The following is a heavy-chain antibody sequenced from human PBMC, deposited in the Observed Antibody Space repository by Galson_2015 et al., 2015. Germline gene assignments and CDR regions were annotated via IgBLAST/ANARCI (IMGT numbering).Heavy chain of an antibody. D-gene: IGHD1/OR15-1a*01. CDR1: GFTFSNSA. CDR3: ARVRGTSWNKGDWLDP. V-gene: IGHV3-23*01. J-gene: IGHJ5*02. Sequence: SLRLSCAASGFTFSNSAMTWVRQAPGKGLEWVAAIGGTGAKTYYSESAKGRFTVSRDNSKNTLFLQMNSLTADDTALYYCARVRGTSWNKGDWLDPWGRGTLVTVSS. CDR2: IGGTGAKT.